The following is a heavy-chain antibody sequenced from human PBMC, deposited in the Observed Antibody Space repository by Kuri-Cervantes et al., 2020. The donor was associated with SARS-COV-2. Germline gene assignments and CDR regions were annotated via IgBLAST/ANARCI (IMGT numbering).Heavy chain of an antibody. V-gene: IGHV1-69*04. J-gene: IGHJ6*02. CDR3: ATVGPRGVPYYYYYGMDV. CDR2: IIPILGIA. Sequence: SVKVSCKASGYTFTSYGISWVRQAPGQGLEWMGRIIPILGIANYAQKFQGRVTMTEDTSTDTAYMELSSLRSEDTAVYYCATVGPRGVPYYYYYGMDVWGQGTTVTVSS. D-gene: IGHD3-10*01. CDR1: GYTFTSYG.